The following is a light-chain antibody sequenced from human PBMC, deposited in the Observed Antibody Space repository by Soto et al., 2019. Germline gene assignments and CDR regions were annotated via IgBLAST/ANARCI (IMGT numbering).Light chain of an antibody. CDR3: QKFNTAPLT. Sequence: DIQMTQSPSSLSASVGDRVTITCRASQDISVYLAWYQQKPGTVPKLLIYSASTLQSRVPSRFSGSGSGTDFTLNISSLQPENVATYFCQKFNTAPLTFGQGTRLEIK. V-gene: IGKV1-27*01. CDR1: QDISVY. J-gene: IGKJ5*01. CDR2: SAS.